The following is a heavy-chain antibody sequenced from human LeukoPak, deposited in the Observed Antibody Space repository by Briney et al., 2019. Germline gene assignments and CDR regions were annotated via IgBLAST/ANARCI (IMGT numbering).Heavy chain of an antibody. V-gene: IGHV3-23*01. CDR1: GFTFSSYA. J-gene: IGHJ4*02. Sequence: GSLRLSCAASGFTFSSYAMNWVRQAAGKGLEWVSVISASGASTYNADSVKGRFTISRDNSKNTLYLQMNSLRVEDTALYFCAKGVSTRPLYYFDYWGQGTLVTVSS. CDR2: ISASGAST. CDR3: AKGVSTRPLYYFDY. D-gene: IGHD6-6*01.